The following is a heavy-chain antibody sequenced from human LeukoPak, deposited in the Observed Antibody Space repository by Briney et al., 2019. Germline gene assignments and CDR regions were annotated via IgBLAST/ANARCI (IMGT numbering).Heavy chain of an antibody. CDR1: GGSFSGYY. J-gene: IGHJ4*02. CDR3: ARGFLDDGAHDRLFDS. Sequence: SETLSLTCAVYGGSFSGYYWNWIRQPPGKGLEWIGEINHSGSTNYNPSLKSRVTISVETSKNQFSLKLSSVTAADTAVYYCARGFLDDGAHDRLFDSWGQRILVTVSS. D-gene: IGHD4-17*01. V-gene: IGHV4-34*01. CDR2: INHSGST.